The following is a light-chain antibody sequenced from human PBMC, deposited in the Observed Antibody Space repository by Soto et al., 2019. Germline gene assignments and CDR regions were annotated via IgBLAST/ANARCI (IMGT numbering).Light chain of an antibody. CDR2: SAS. J-gene: IGKJ2*01. CDR3: QHGYVAPYN. Sequence: DIQMTQSPSSVSASIGDPVTMTCRASQDINVYLNWYQQKPGEVPKLLIYSASSLHSGVPSRFTGSGSETDFTLTIRSLQPEDFATYYCQHGYVAPYNFGQGTKVDIK. CDR1: QDINVY. V-gene: IGKV1-39*01.